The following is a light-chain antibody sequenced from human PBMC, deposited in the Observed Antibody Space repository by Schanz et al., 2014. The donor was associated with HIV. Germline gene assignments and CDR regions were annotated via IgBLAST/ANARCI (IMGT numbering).Light chain of an antibody. Sequence: EVLMTQSPVTLSVSPGERVTLSCRTSQSVNNNVAWYQQKPGQAPRLLMYGASTRATGIPGRFSGSWSGTEFTLTISSLQSEDFGVYYCQQYNNWPLTFGGGTKVEIK. CDR1: QSVNNN. CDR2: GAS. J-gene: IGKJ4*01. V-gene: IGKV3-15*01. CDR3: QQYNNWPLT.